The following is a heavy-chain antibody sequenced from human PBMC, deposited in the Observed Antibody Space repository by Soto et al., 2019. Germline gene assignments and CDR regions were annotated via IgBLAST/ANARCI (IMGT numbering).Heavy chain of an antibody. CDR1: GFTYSSYW. D-gene: IGHD5-12*01. CDR3: ARGEMAKIWPFGY. Sequence: EVQLVESGGGLVQPGGSLRLSCAASGFTYSSYWMHWVRQAPGKGLVWVSRINSDGSSKTYADSVKGRFTISRDNAKNPLYLQMNSLRAEATGIYYCARGEMAKIWPFGYWGQGTLVTVSS. CDR2: INSDGSSK. J-gene: IGHJ4*02. V-gene: IGHV3-74*01.